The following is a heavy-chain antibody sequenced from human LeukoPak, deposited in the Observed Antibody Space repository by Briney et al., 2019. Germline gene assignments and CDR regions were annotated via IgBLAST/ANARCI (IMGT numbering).Heavy chain of an antibody. Sequence: SETLSLTCAVYGGSFSGYYWSWIRQPPGKGLEWIGRIYTSGSTNYNPSLKSRVTMSVDTSKNQFSLKLSSVTAADTAVYYCARDSIRFGESAFDPWGQGTLVTVSS. CDR1: GGSFSGYY. CDR2: IYTSGST. CDR3: ARDSIRFGESAFDP. J-gene: IGHJ5*02. V-gene: IGHV4-59*10. D-gene: IGHD3-10*01.